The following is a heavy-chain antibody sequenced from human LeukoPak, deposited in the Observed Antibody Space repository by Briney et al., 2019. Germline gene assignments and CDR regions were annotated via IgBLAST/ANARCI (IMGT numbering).Heavy chain of an antibody. CDR2: ISYDGSNK. CDR3: ARQYYYGSGSYYPLDAFDI. CDR1: GFMFNRYW. J-gene: IGHJ3*02. D-gene: IGHD3-10*01. Sequence: GGSLRLSCAASGFMFNRYWMTWLRQAPGKGPEWVAVISYDGSNKYYADSVKGRFTISRDNSKNTLYLQMNSLRAEDTAVYYCARQYYYGSGSYYPLDAFDIWGQGTMVTVSS. V-gene: IGHV3-30-3*01.